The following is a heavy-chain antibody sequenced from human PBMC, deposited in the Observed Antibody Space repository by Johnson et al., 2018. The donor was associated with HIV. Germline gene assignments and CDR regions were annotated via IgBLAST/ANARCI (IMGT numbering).Heavy chain of an antibody. CDR2: ISTNGGRT. V-gene: IGHV3-64*01. CDR1: GITFSDAW. J-gene: IGHJ3*02. Sequence: VQLVESGGGVVQPGRSLRLSCAASGITFSDAWMSWVRQAPGKGLEYVSSISTNGGRTQYANSVKGRFTISRDNSKNTLYLQMGSLRAEDMAVYYCARDGQWGSTTWYSAFDIWGQGTLVTVSS. CDR3: ARDGQWGSTTWYSAFDI. D-gene: IGHD6-13*01.